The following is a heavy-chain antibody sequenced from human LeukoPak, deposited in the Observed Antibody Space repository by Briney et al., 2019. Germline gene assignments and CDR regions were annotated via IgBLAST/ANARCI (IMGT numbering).Heavy chain of an antibody. CDR1: GFTVSSNY. Sequence: TGGSLRLSCAASGFTVSSNYMSWVRQAPGKGLEWVSVIYSGGSTYYADSVKGRFTISRDNSKNTLYLQMNSLRAEDTAVYYCARDPNWGLPDEYYGMDVWGQGTTVTVSS. D-gene: IGHD7-27*01. V-gene: IGHV3-66*01. CDR2: IYSGGST. CDR3: ARDPNWGLPDEYYGMDV. J-gene: IGHJ6*02.